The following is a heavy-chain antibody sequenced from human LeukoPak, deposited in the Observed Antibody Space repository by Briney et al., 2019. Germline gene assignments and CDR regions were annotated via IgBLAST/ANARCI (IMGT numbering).Heavy chain of an antibody. J-gene: IGHJ4*02. CDR3: ARGSGSYSLSYFDY. V-gene: IGHV1-69*05. CDR2: IIPIFGTA. Sequence: ASVKVSCKASGGTFSSYAISWVRRAPGQGLEWMGGIIPIFGTANYAQKFQGRVTITTDESTSTAYMELSSLRSEDTAVYYCARGSGSYSLSYFDYWGQGTLVTVSS. D-gene: IGHD1-26*01. CDR1: GGTFSSYA.